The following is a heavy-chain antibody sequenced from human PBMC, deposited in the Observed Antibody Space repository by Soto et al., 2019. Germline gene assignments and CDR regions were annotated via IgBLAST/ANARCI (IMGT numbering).Heavy chain of an antibody. V-gene: IGHV3-23*01. CDR2: ISGSGGST. CDR1: GFNFCRFA. J-gene: IGHJ6*02. Sequence: GFLRLFCAGPGFNFCRFAMSRVPPAPGKGPEWVLAISGSGGSTYYADPVKGRFTISRDNSKNTLYLQMNSLRAEDTAVYYCAKDLGLRWLNSPTLYYYYGMDVWGQGTTVTVSS. D-gene: IGHD4-17*01. CDR3: AKDLGLRWLNSPTLYYYYGMDV.